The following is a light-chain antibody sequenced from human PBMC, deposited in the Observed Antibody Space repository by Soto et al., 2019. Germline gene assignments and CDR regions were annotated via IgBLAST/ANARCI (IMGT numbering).Light chain of an antibody. CDR2: RNN. V-gene: IGLV1-47*01. J-gene: IGLJ1*01. Sequence: QSVLTQPPSASGTPGQRVTISCSGSSSNIGSNYVYWYQQLPGTAPKLLIYRNNQRPSGVPDRFSGSKSGTSASLAISGLRSEDEADYYCAAWDDSLSGGVFGPGTKLPVL. CDR3: AAWDDSLSGGV. CDR1: SSNIGSNY.